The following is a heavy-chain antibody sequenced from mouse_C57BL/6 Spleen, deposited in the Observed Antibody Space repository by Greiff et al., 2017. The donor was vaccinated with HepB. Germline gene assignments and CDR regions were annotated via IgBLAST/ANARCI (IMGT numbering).Heavy chain of an antibody. CDR1: GFSLTSYG. CDR2: IWSGGST. V-gene: IGHV2-2*01. J-gene: IGHJ4*01. Sequence: QVHVKQSGPGLVQPSQSLSITCTVSGFSLTSYGVHWVRQSPGKGLEWLGVIWSGGSTDYNAAFISRLSISKDNSKSQVFFKMNSLQADDTAIYYCARRATVAHYYAMDYWGQGTSVTVSS. CDR3: ARRATVAHYYAMDY. D-gene: IGHD1-1*01.